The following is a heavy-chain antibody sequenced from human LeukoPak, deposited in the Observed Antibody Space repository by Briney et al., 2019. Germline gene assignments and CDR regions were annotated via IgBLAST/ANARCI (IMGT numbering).Heavy chain of an antibody. CDR2: ISSSSSYI. D-gene: IGHD2-21*02. CDR1: GLTFSSYS. J-gene: IGHJ4*02. Sequence: GGSLRLSCAASGLTFSSYSMNWVRQAPGKGLEWVSSISSSSSYIYYADSVKGRFTISRDNAKNSLYLQMNSLRAEDTAVYYCARGYCGGDCYSVRTYFDYWGQGTLVTVSS. CDR3: ARGYCGGDCYSVRTYFDY. V-gene: IGHV3-21*01.